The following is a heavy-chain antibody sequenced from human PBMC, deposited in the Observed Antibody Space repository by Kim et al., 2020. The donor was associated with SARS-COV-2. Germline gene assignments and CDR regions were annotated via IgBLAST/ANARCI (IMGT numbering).Heavy chain of an antibody. CDR1: GFSFSSYW. CDR2: INSDGSGT. V-gene: IGHV3-74*01. J-gene: IGHJ4*02. Sequence: GGSLSLSCAASGFSFSSYWMHWVRQAPGKGLLWVSRINSDGSGTDYADSVKGRFTISRDNAKNTLYLQMNSLRAEDTAVYYCATARGYYDSSGYYVFDYWGQGILVTVSS. D-gene: IGHD3-22*01. CDR3: ATARGYYDSSGYYVFDY.